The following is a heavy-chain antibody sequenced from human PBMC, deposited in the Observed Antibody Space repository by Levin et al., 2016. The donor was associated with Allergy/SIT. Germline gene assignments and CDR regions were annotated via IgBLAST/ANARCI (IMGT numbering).Heavy chain of an antibody. CDR2: ISISGSTI. D-gene: IGHD2-21*02. Sequence: WIRQPPGKGLEWISYISISGSTIYYADSMKGRFTISRDNAKNSLYLQMNNLRAEDTAVYYCATLGWELHWGQGTLVTVSS. V-gene: IGHV3-48*03. J-gene: IGHJ4*02. CDR3: ATLGWELH.